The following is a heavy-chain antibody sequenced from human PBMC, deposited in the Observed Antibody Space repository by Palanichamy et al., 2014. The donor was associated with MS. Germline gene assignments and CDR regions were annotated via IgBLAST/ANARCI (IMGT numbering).Heavy chain of an antibody. CDR3: ARDQGNWFDP. Sequence: QVQLQESGPGLVKPSQTLPLTCTVSGGSISSGGYYWSWIRQHPGQGLEWIGYIYYSGSTYYNPSLKSRLTISVATSKSQFSLKLSSVTAADTAVYYCARDQGNWFDPWGQGTLVTVSS. CDR1: GGSISSGGYY. V-gene: IGHV4-31*03. CDR2: IYYSGST. J-gene: IGHJ5*02.